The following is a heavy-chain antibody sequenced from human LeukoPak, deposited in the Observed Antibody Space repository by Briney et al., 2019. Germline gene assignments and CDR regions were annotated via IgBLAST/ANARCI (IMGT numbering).Heavy chain of an antibody. CDR3: ARDPGTAGDSSGYYYDASGRP. CDR2: IYYSGST. Sequence: MSSETLSLTCTVSGGSISSYYWSWIRQPPGKGLEWIGYIYYSGSTNYNPSLKSRVTISVDTSKNQFSLKLSSVTAADTAVYYCARDPGTAGDSSGYYYDASGRPWGQGTLVTVSS. V-gene: IGHV4-59*12. CDR1: GGSISSYY. D-gene: IGHD3-22*01. J-gene: IGHJ5*02.